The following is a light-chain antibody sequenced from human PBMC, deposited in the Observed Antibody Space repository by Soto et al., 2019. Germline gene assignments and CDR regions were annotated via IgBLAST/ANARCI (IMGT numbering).Light chain of an antibody. Sequence: QAVVTQSPSASASLGASVKLTCTLSSGHSSYAIAWQQQQPEKGPRYLMKLHSDGSHSKGDGIPDRFSGSSSGAERYLTISSLQSEDEADYYCQTWGTGVVFGGGTKLTVL. CDR1: SGHSSYA. J-gene: IGLJ2*01. CDR2: LHSDGSH. V-gene: IGLV4-69*01. CDR3: QTWGTGVV.